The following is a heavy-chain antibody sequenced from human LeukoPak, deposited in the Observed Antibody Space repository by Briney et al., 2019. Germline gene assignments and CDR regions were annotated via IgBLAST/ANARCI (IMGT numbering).Heavy chain of an antibody. CDR3: ARVVTVSGRRFDH. J-gene: IGHJ4*02. D-gene: IGHD1-1*01. Sequence: GGSLRLSCAASGFTFSSDSMSLVRQAPGEGLEWISYISRSSSTIYYADSVRGRFTISRDNGKNSLYLQMDSLRAEDTAVYFCARVVTVSGRRFDHWGQGTLVTVSS. V-gene: IGHV3-48*01. CDR1: GFTFSSDS. CDR2: ISRSSSTI.